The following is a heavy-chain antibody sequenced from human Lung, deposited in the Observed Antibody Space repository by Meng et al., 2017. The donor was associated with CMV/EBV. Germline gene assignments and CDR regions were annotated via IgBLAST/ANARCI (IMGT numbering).Heavy chain of an antibody. Sequence: GSXRLSCAASGFTFNSYGMHWVRQAPGKGLEWVAVIWYDGSNKYYADSVKGRFTISRDNSQNTLNLQMSSLRAEDTAVYYCAGGSGRDIDYWGQGTLVTVSS. V-gene: IGHV3-33*01. CDR2: IWYDGSNK. J-gene: IGHJ4*02. D-gene: IGHD5-24*01. CDR3: AGGSGRDIDY. CDR1: GFTFNSYG.